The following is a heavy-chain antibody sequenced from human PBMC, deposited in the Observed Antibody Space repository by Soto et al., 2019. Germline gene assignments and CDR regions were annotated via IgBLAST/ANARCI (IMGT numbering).Heavy chain of an antibody. Sequence: XSVKVSCKASVYTFTTYTINWVRQAPGQSLEWMGWINGGSGNTKYSQKFQGRVTITRDTSASTVYMELSSLRYEDTAVYYCAGPRRYCSSTSCYFPFDYWGQGTQVTVSS. CDR2: INGGSGNT. V-gene: IGHV1-3*01. CDR1: VYTFTTYT. CDR3: AGPRRYCSSTSCYFPFDY. J-gene: IGHJ4*02. D-gene: IGHD2-2*01.